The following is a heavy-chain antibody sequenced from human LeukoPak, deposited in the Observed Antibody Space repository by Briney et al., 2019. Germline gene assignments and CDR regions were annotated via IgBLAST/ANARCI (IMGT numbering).Heavy chain of an antibody. D-gene: IGHD2-2*01. CDR2: ISGSGSST. V-gene: IGHV3-23*01. CDR1: GFTFSSFA. CDR3: AKDRSCSGSSCSVGS. J-gene: IGHJ3*01. Sequence: GGSLRLSCAASGFTFSSFAMSWVRQAPGKGLEWVSDISGSGSSTFYADSVKGRFTISRDNTKNTLFLQMNGLRAEDTAVYYCAKDRSCSGSSCSVGSWGQGTMVTVSS.